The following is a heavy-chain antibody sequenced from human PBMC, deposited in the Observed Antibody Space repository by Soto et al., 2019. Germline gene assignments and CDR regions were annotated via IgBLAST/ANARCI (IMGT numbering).Heavy chain of an antibody. Sequence: GGSLRLSCAASGFTFSSYAMSWVRQAPGKGLEWVSAIRGSVGNTYYAASVKGRFTISRDNSKNTLYLQMNSLRAEDTAIYYCATDPSGTTALWGQGTQVTVSS. CDR3: ATDPSGTTAL. D-gene: IGHD1-7*01. CDR1: GFTFSSYA. CDR2: IRGSVGNT. V-gene: IGHV3-23*01. J-gene: IGHJ4*02.